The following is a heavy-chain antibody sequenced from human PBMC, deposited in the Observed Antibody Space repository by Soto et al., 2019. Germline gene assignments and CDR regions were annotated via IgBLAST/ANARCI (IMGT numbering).Heavy chain of an antibody. V-gene: IGHV4-39*01. J-gene: IGHJ4*02. CDR2: IYYSGST. Sequence: TLSLTCTVSGGSISSSSYYWGWIRQPPGKGLEWIGSIYYSGSTYYNPSLKSRVTISVDTSKNQFSLKLSSVTAADTAVYYCARHLKWELLSFDNWGQGTLVTVSS. D-gene: IGHD1-26*01. CDR3: ARHLKWELLSFDN. CDR1: GGSISSSSYY.